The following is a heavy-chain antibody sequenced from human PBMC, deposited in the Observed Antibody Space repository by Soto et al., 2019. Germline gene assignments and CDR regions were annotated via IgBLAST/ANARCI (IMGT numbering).Heavy chain of an antibody. CDR1: GFTFSTYG. V-gene: IGHV3-33*01. D-gene: IGHD2-15*01. CDR2: IWYDGSNK. J-gene: IGHJ6*02. CDR3: ARDDSPGSGGSCYFAGMDV. Sequence: QVQLVESGGGVVQPGRSLRLSCAASGFTFSTYGMHWVRQAPGKGLEWVAVIWYDGSNKYYADSVKGRFTISRDNSRNTRYLQMNSLRAEDTAVYYCARDDSPGSGGSCYFAGMDVWGQGTTVTVSS.